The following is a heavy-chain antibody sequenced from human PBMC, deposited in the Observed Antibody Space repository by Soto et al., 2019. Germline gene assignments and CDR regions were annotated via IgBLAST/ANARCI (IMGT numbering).Heavy chain of an antibody. CDR3: AKGTDGSGSYLRPYLDYYYGMDV. Sequence: GGSLRLSCAASGFTFSSYGMHWVRQAPGKGLEWVAVISYDGSNKYYADSVKGRFTISRDNSKNTLYLQMNSLRAEDTAVYYCAKGTDGSGSYLRPYLDYYYGMDVWGQGTTVTVSS. J-gene: IGHJ6*02. V-gene: IGHV3-30*18. CDR1: GFTFSSYG. D-gene: IGHD3-10*01. CDR2: ISYDGSNK.